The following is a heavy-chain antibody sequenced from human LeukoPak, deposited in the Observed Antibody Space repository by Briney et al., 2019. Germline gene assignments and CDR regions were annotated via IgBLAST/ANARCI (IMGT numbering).Heavy chain of an antibody. J-gene: IGHJ4*02. V-gene: IGHV1-3*04. D-gene: IGHD1-26*01. CDR1: GYTFTSYA. CDR3: ARDWWELLYYFDY. Sequence: ASVKVSCKASGYTFTSYAMHWVRQAPGQRLEWMGWINTGNGSTKYSQEFQGRVTITRDTSASTAYMELSSLRSEDTAVYYCARDWWELLYYFDYWGQGTLVTVSS. CDR2: INTGNGST.